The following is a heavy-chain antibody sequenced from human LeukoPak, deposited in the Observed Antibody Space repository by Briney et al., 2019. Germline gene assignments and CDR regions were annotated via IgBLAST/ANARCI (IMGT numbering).Heavy chain of an antibody. D-gene: IGHD1-14*01. CDR1: GFTFSSYS. J-gene: IGHJ4*02. Sequence: GGSLRLYCAASGFTFSSYSMNWLRHAPGKGLEWVSSISSSSSYIYYADSVKGRFTISRDNAKNSPYLQMNSLRAEDTAVYYCAALTGPFFDYWGQGTLVTVSS. CDR2: ISSSSSYI. CDR3: AALTGPFFDY. V-gene: IGHV3-21*01.